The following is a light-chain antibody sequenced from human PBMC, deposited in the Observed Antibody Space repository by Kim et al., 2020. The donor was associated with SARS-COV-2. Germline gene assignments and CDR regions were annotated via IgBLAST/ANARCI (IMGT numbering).Light chain of an antibody. Sequence: LSPGEGATLSCRASQSVSSSYLAWYQQKPGQAPRLLIYGASSRATGIPDRFSGSGSGTDFTLTISRLEPEDFAVYYCQQYGSSLYTFGQGTKLEI. CDR2: GAS. V-gene: IGKV3-20*01. CDR3: QQYGSSLYT. J-gene: IGKJ2*01. CDR1: QSVSSSY.